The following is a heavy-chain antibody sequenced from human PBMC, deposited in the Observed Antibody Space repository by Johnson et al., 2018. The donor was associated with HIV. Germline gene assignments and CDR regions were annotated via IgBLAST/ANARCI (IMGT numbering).Heavy chain of an antibody. V-gene: IGHV3-66*03. CDR2: IYSGGSI. D-gene: IGHD2-2*01. CDR1: GFTVSTNY. Sequence: VQLVESGGGLIQPGGSLRLSCAASGFTVSTNYMSWVRQAPGKGLEWVSVIYSGGSIYYAVSVQGRFTIYRDTSKNTLYLQMNSLRAEDTAVYYCATLPGDIVVVPAAQPYDAFEIWGQGTMVAVSS. J-gene: IGHJ3*02. CDR3: ATLPGDIVVVPAAQPYDAFEI.